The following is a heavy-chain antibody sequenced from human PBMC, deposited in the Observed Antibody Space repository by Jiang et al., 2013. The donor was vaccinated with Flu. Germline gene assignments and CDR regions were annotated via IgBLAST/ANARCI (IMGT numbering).Heavy chain of an antibody. CDR3: ARASSSGPRENWFDP. V-gene: IGHV5-51*03. D-gene: IGHD6-19*01. J-gene: IGHJ5*02. CDR1: GYSFAYYW. Sequence: GAEVKKPGESLKISCQGSGYSFAYYWIAWVRQMPGKGLEWMGVIYPGDSETRYSPSFQGQVTISADKSVSTAYLQWNTLQTSDTAIYYCARASSSGPRENWFDPWGQGTLVIVSS. CDR2: IYPGDSET.